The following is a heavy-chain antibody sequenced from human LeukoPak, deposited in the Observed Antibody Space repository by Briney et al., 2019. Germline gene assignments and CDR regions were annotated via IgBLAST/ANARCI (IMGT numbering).Heavy chain of an antibody. CDR1: GFTVSSNY. CDR2: ISGSGGST. CDR3: AKGAYYDISTGASDY. Sequence: GGSLRLSCAASGFTVSSNYMSWVRQAPGKGLEWVSGISGSGGSTYYADSVKGRFTISRDNAKNTLYLQMSSLRAEDTAVYYCAKGAYYDISTGASDYWGQGTLVTVSS. D-gene: IGHD3-9*01. J-gene: IGHJ4*02. V-gene: IGHV3-23*01.